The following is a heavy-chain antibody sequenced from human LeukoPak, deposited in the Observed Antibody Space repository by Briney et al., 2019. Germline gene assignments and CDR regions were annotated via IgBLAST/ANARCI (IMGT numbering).Heavy chain of an antibody. CDR3: ARDGIAVAGTRYYYGMDV. V-gene: IGHV4-59*01. D-gene: IGHD6-19*01. J-gene: IGHJ6*02. CDR2: IYYSGST. Sequence: SETLSHTCTVSGGSISSYYWSWIRQPPGKGLEWIGYIYYSGSTSYNPSLKSRVTISVDTSKNQFSLKLSSVTAADTAVYYCARDGIAVAGTRYYYGMDVWGQGTTVTVSS. CDR1: GGSISSYY.